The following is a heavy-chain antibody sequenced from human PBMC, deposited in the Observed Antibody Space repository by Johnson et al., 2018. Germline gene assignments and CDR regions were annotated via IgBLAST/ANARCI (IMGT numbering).Heavy chain of an antibody. CDR2: IWYDGSNK. CDR3: ARGETGNQLLYDAFDI. Sequence: VQLVESGGGVVQPGRSLRLSCAASGFTFSSYGMHWVRQAPGKGLEWVAVIWYDGSNKYYADSVKGRFTISRDNSKNTLYRQMNSLRAEDTAVYYCARGETGNQLLYDAFDIWGQGTMVTVSS. D-gene: IGHD2-2*01. CDR1: GFTFSSYG. V-gene: IGHV3-33*01. J-gene: IGHJ3*02.